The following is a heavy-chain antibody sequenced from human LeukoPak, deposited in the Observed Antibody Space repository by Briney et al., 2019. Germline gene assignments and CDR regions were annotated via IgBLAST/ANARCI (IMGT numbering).Heavy chain of an antibody. J-gene: IGHJ4*02. CDR2: INPNSGGT. CDR3: AIGYCSSTSCSFYGY. CDR1: GFTFTGYY. V-gene: IGHV1-2*02. Sequence: GASVKVSCKASGFTFTGYYMHWVRPAPGQGLEWMGWINPNSGGTNYAQKFQGRVTTTRDTSISTAYMELSRLRSDDTAVYYCAIGYCSSTSCSFYGYGGQGTVVTVSS. D-gene: IGHD2-2*01.